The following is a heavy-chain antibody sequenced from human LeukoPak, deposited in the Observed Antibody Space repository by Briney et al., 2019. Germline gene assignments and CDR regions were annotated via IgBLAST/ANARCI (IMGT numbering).Heavy chain of an antibody. CDR3: ARVRERSFEY. Sequence: SETLALTCTVSGGSISSYYWSWIRQPSGKGGDWIGRIYNRRSNNYNHPPKRRVTMSEDPCKHQYSLQLRCVTAPETAVYYCARVRERSFEYWGQGTRVTVSS. CDR2: IYNRRSN. V-gene: IGHV4-4*07. CDR1: GGSISSYY. D-gene: IGHD5-24*01. J-gene: IGHJ4*02.